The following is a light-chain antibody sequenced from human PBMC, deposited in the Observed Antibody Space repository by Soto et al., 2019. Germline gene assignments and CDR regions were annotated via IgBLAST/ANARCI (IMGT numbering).Light chain of an antibody. J-gene: IGLJ1*01. Sequence: QSALTQPASVSGSPGQSITISCTGTSSDVGSYNYVSWYQLHPGKAPKLMIHEVSERPSGVSNRFSGSKSGNTASLTISGLQAEDEADYYCASYGSGATYVFGGGTKVTVL. CDR3: ASYGSGATYV. CDR1: SSDVGSYNY. CDR2: EVS. V-gene: IGLV2-14*01.